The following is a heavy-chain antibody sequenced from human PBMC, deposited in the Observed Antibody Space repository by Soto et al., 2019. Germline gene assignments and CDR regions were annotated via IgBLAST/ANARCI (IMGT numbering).Heavy chain of an antibody. Sequence: SVKVSCKASGDTFSTYTINWMRQAPGQGLEWMGGIIPRSATSKYAQKFQGRVTITADESTSTVYMELRTLRPEDTAVYFCARGSPRRWLQYYFDAWGPGALVTVSS. J-gene: IGHJ4*02. CDR3: ARGSPRRWLQYYFDA. D-gene: IGHD5-12*01. V-gene: IGHV1-69*13. CDR2: IIPRSATS. CDR1: GDTFSTYT.